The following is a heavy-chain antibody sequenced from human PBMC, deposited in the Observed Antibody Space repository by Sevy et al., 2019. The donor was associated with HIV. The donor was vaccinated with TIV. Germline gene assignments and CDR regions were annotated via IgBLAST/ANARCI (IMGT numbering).Heavy chain of an antibody. V-gene: IGHV3-30*03. J-gene: IGHJ6*03. Sequence: GGSLRLSCAASGFTFSSYDMHWVRQAPGKGLEWVAVISYDGRSKDYADSVKGRFTISRDNAKSTLYLQMNSLRVEDTAVFYCAAVVFTFGGDPYEHNYFMDVWGKGTTVTVSS. D-gene: IGHD3-16*01. CDR1: GFTFSSYD. CDR3: AAVVFTFGGDPYEHNYFMDV. CDR2: ISYDGRSK.